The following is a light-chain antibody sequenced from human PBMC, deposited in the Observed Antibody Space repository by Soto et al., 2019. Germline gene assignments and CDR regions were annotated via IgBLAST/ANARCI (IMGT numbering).Light chain of an antibody. J-gene: IGKJ2*01. Sequence: EIVLTQSPGTLSLSPVETATLSCRASQRVSNSYLAWYQKKPGQAPRLLIYGASSRAAGIPDRFSGSGSGTDFTLTISRLEPEDFAVYFCQRYGGSPPFTFGQGTKVDIK. V-gene: IGKV3-20*01. CDR2: GAS. CDR3: QRYGGSPPFT. CDR1: QRVSNSY.